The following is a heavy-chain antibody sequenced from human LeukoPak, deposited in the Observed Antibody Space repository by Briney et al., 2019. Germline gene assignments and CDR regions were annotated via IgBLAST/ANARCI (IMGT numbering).Heavy chain of an antibody. D-gene: IGHD3-22*01. Sequence: SDTLSLTCAVCGGSFSGYYWSWIRQPPGKGLEWIGEINHSGSTNYNPSLKRRVTISVDTSKNQFSLKLSSVTAADTAVYYCARGRSRRITMIVVVNPYDYWGQGTLVTVSS. CDR2: INHSGST. CDR1: GGSFSGYY. J-gene: IGHJ4*02. CDR3: ARGRSRRITMIVVVNPYDY. V-gene: IGHV4-34*01.